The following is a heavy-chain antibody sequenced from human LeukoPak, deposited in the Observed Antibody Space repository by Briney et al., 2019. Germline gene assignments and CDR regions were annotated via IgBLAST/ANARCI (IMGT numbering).Heavy chain of an antibody. J-gene: IGHJ4*02. CDR2: IKQDGSEK. CDR3: ARDGYEGRDY. CDR1: GFIFSSYW. D-gene: IGHD5-18*01. Sequence: PGGSLRLSCAASGFIFSSYWMSWVGQAPGKGLEWVANIKQDGSEKYYVDSVKGRFTISRDNAKKSLYLQMNSLRAEDTAAYYCARDGYEGRDYWGQGTLVTVSS. V-gene: IGHV3-7*04.